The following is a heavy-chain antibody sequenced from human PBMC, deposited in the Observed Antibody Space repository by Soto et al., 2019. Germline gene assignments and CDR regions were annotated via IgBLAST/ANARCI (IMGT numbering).Heavy chain of an antibody. CDR2: IYYSGST. D-gene: IGHD3-3*01. CDR1: GGSISSGGYY. CDR3: ARRITIFGVVPNNWFDP. V-gene: IGHV4-31*03. Sequence: PSETLSLTCTVSGGSISSGGYYWSWIRQHPGKGLEWIGYIYYSGSTYYNPSLKSRVTISVDTSKNQFSLKLSSVTAADTAVYYCARRITIFGVVPNNWFDPWGQGTLVTVSS. J-gene: IGHJ5*02.